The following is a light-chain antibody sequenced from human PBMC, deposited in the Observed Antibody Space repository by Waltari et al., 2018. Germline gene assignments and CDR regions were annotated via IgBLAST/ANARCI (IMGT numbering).Light chain of an antibody. J-gene: IGLJ2*01. CDR2: RNN. Sequence: QSVLTQPPSASGTPGQRVIISCSGSISNIGANYVYWYQQLPGTAPKLLIYRNNRRPSGVPDRFSVSKSGTSASLAISGLRSEDEAHYHCAAWDDSLSGVVFGGGTKLTVL. CDR3: AAWDDSLSGVV. V-gene: IGLV1-47*01. CDR1: ISNIGANY.